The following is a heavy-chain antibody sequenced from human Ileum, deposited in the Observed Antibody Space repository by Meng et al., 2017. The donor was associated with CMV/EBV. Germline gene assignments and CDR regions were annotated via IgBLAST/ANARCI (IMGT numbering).Heavy chain of an antibody. CDR3: ARNYGSGNWNFFHY. Sequence: QVQLQEPGPGLVETSETLSLTCYVYGGSISNYYWSWIRQPAGKGLEWIAHIYTSGTTNYNPSLKSRVTMSVDTSRNQFSLKLTSVTAADTAVYYCARNYGSGNWNFFHYWGQGTLVTVSS. CDR1: GGSISNYY. D-gene: IGHD3-10*01. V-gene: IGHV4-4*07. CDR2: IYTSGTT. J-gene: IGHJ4*02.